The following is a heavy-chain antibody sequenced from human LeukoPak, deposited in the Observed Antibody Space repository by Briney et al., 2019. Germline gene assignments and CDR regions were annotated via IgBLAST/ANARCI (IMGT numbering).Heavy chain of an antibody. CDR1: GGSISSYY. CDR3: ARDRPLGYYYYMDV. J-gene: IGHJ6*03. CDR2: IYYSGST. Sequence: SETLSLTCTVSGGSISSYYWSWIRQPPGKGLEWIGYIYYSGSTNYNPSLKSRVTISVDTSKNQFSLKLSSVTAADTAVYYCARDRPLGYYYYMDVWGKGTTVTVSS. V-gene: IGHV4-59*01.